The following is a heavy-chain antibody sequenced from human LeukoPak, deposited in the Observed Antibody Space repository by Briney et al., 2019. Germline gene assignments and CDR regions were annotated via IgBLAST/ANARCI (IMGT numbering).Heavy chain of an antibody. J-gene: IGHJ4*02. Sequence: TGGSLRLSRAASGFTFSRHAMSWVRQAPGKGLEWVSTTGLNSVNTLCAESVQGRFSISRDNSKNTLDLQMDNLRVDDTAVYYCAKGDDIGKHPTRAYYFDTWGQGTLVTVSS. CDR1: GFTFSRHA. CDR3: AKGDDIGKHPTRAYYFDT. CDR2: TGLNSVNT. V-gene: IGHV3-23*01. D-gene: IGHD5-24*01.